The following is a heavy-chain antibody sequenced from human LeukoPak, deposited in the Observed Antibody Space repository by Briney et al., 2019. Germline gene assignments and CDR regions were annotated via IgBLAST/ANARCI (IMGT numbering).Heavy chain of an antibody. D-gene: IGHD1-26*01. J-gene: IGHJ4*02. CDR2: ISGSGGST. Sequence: GGSLRLSCAASGFTFSSYAMSWVRQAPGKGLEWVSAISGSGGSTYYADSVKGRFTISRDNSKNTPYLKMNSLRPEATAVYYLAKDLGSFRELFDYWGQGTLVTVSS. CDR1: GFTFSSYA. CDR3: AKDLGSFRELFDY. V-gene: IGHV3-23*01.